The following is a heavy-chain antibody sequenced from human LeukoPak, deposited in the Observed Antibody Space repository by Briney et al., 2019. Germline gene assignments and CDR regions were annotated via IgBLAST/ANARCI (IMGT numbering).Heavy chain of an antibody. J-gene: IGHJ5*02. CDR1: GYIFTSYW. CDR3: ASSGYYSVGRCYSFDP. Sequence: GESLKISCQGSGYIFTSYWISWVRQMPGKGLEWMGRIDPSDSYTNYSPSFQGHVTISADKSISTAYLQWSSLKASDTAMYYCASSGYYSVGRCYSFDPWGQGTLVTVSS. D-gene: IGHD2-15*01. CDR2: IDPSDSYT. V-gene: IGHV5-10-1*01.